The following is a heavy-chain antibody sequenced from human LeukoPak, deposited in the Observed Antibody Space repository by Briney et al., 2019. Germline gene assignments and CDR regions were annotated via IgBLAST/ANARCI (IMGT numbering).Heavy chain of an antibody. Sequence: GGSLRLSCAASGFTFSSYAMSWVRRAPGKGLEWVSAISGSGGSTYYADSVKGRFTISRDNSKNTLYLQMNSLRAEDTAVYYCAHLANYYYGMDVWGQGTTVTVSS. J-gene: IGHJ6*02. V-gene: IGHV3-23*01. CDR1: GFTFSSYA. CDR2: ISGSGGST. CDR3: AHLANYYYGMDV.